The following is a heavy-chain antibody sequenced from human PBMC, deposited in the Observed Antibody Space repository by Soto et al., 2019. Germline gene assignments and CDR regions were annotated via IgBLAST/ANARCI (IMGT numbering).Heavy chain of an antibody. CDR2: IYYSGST. V-gene: IGHV4-39*01. J-gene: IGHJ5*02. D-gene: IGHD3-9*01. Sequence: SETLSLTCTVSGGSISSSSYYWGWIRQPPGKGLEWIGSIYYSGSTYYNPSPKSRVTISVDTSKNQFSLKLSSVTAADTAVYYCARAYYDILTGYYSWIRAPQNWFDPWGQGTLVTVSS. CDR3: ARAYYDILTGYYSWIRAPQNWFDP. CDR1: GGSISSSSYY.